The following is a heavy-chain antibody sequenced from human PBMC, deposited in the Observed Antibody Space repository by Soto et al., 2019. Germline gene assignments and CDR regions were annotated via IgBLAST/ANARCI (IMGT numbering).Heavy chain of an antibody. CDR2: IYYSGST. CDR1: GGYISSGGYY. CDR3: ARASSSSSAADY. J-gene: IGHJ4*02. D-gene: IGHD6-6*01. V-gene: IGHV4-31*03. Sequence: PSETLSLTCTVSGGYISSGGYYWSWIRQHPGKGLEWIGYIYYSGSTYYNPSLKSRVTISVDTSKNQFSLKLSSVTAADSAVYYCARASSSSSAADYWGQGTLVTVSS.